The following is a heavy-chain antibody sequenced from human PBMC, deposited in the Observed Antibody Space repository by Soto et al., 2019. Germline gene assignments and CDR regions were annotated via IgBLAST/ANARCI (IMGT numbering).Heavy chain of an antibody. D-gene: IGHD3-3*01. CDR3: AKGSSDFWSGYYHYYGMDV. CDR2: ISGSGGST. V-gene: IGHV3-23*01. CDR1: GFTFSSYA. J-gene: IGHJ6*02. Sequence: PGGSLRLSCAASGFTFSSYAMSWVRQAPGKGLDWVSAISGSGGSTYYADSVKGRFTISRDNSKNTLYLQMNSLRAEDTAVYYCAKGSSDFWSGYYHYYGMDVWGQGTTVTVSS.